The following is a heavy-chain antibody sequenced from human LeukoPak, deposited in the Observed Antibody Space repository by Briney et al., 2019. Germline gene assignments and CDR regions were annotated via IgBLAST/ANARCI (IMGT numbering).Heavy chain of an antibody. V-gene: IGHV3-23*01. CDR1: GFTFANYA. CDR2: ISGSGGST. D-gene: IGHD3-9*01. Sequence: GGSLRLSCIASGFTFANYAMTWVRQAPGKGLEWVSAISGSGGSTYYADSVKGRFTISRDNSKNTLYLQMNSLRAEDTAVYYCAKVGPHVLRYFDWLPLSYYFDYWGQGTLVTVSS. J-gene: IGHJ4*02. CDR3: AKVGPHVLRYFDWLPLSYYFDY.